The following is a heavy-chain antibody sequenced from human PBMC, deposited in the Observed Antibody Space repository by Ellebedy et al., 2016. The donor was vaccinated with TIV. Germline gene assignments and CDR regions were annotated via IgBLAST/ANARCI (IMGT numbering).Heavy chain of an antibody. CDR2: INTDGSDT. J-gene: IGHJ4*02. Sequence: PGGSLRLSCAASGFTLSGSYMHWVRQLPGKGLQWVARINTDGSDTSYADSVEGRFTISRVNAKNTVYLEMNNLRAEDTAIYYCARETARYFDWDHWGQGTLVTVSS. D-gene: IGHD3-9*01. V-gene: IGHV3-74*01. CDR1: GFTLSGSY. CDR3: ARETARYFDWDH.